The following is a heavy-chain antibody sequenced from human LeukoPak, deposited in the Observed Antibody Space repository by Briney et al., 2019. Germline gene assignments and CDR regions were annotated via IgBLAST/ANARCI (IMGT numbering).Heavy chain of an antibody. J-gene: IGHJ6*03. D-gene: IGHD2-2*01. CDR1: GYTFTGYY. V-gene: IGHV1-2*02. Sequence: ASVKVSCKASGYTFTGYYMHWVRQAPGQGLEWMGWINPNSGGTDYAQKFQGRVTMTRDTSISTAYMELSRLRSDDTAVYYCARGGIPAAIPVYYYYMDVWGKGTTVTVSS. CDR2: INPNSGGT. CDR3: ARGGIPAAIPVYYYYMDV.